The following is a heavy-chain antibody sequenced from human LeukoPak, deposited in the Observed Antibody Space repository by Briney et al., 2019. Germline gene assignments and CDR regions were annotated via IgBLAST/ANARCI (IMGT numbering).Heavy chain of an antibody. V-gene: IGHV1-69*05. Sequence: SVKVSCKASGGTFSSYAISWVRQAPGQGLEWMGGIIPIFGTANYAQKFQGRVMITTDESTSTAYMELSSLRSEDTTVYYCARNGYCSGGSCYAPLYYYMDVWGKGTTVTVSS. D-gene: IGHD2-15*01. CDR3: ARNGYCSGGSCYAPLYYYMDV. CDR1: GGTFSSYA. J-gene: IGHJ6*03. CDR2: IIPIFGTA.